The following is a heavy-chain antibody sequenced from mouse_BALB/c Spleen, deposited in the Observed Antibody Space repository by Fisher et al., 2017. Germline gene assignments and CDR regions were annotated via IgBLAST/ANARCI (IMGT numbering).Heavy chain of an antibody. V-gene: IGHV1-42*01. CDR3: ARHYYGSGYFDV. J-gene: IGHJ1*01. D-gene: IGHD1-1*01. Sequence: KFKGKATLTVDKSSSTAYMQLKSLTSEDSAVYYCARHYYGSGYFDVWGAGTTGTVSS.